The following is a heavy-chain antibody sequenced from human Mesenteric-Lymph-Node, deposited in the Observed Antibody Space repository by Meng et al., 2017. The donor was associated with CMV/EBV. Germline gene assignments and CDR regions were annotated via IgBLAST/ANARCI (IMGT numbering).Heavy chain of an antibody. J-gene: IGHJ4*02. Sequence: FTSSAMSWVGQAPGQGLEWMGVIIPSYGTPQYEQKLQGRITITADESTNTVYMEMSGLKSEDTAVYYCARDGGYSGSGSYYPPTFWGQGTLVTVSS. D-gene: IGHD3-10*01. CDR1: FTSSA. CDR2: IIPSYGTP. CDR3: ARDGGYSGSGSYYPPTF. V-gene: IGHV1-69*01.